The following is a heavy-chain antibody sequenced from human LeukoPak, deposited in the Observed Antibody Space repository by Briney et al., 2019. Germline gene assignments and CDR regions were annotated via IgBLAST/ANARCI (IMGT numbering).Heavy chain of an antibody. Sequence: SVKVSFKASGGTFSSYAISWVRQAPGQGLEWMGRIIPIFGTANYAQKFQGRVTITMDESTSTAYMELSSLRSEDTAVYYCARGGITIFGVVIQNWFDPWGQGTLVTVSS. J-gene: IGHJ5*02. CDR1: GGTFSSYA. CDR3: ARGGITIFGVVIQNWFDP. CDR2: IIPIFGTA. V-gene: IGHV1-69*05. D-gene: IGHD3-3*01.